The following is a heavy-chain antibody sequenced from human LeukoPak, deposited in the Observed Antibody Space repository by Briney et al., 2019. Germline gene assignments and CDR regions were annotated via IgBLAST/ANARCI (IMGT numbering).Heavy chain of an antibody. J-gene: IGHJ4*02. Sequence: PSETLSLTCAVYGGSFSGYYWSWIRQPPGKGLEWIGEINHSGSTNYNPSLKSRVTISVDTSKNQFSLKLSSVTAADTAVYYCARGRCEDCSNFEEGYWGQGTLVTVSS. V-gene: IGHV4-34*01. CDR1: GGSFSGYY. D-gene: IGHD2-2*01. CDR2: INHSGST. CDR3: ARGRCEDCSNFEEGY.